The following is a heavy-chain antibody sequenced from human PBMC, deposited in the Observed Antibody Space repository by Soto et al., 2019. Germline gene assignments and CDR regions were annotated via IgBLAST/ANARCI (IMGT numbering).Heavy chain of an antibody. CDR3: ARDPWAADY. Sequence: EVQLVESGGGLVQPGGSLRLSWAASGFTVSTKYMSWVRQAPGKGLEWVSVIYSGGSTFYADSVRGRFTISRDNSKNTVNLQMNSLRAEDTAVYYCARDPWAADYWGQGTLVTVCS. D-gene: IGHD3-16*01. CDR2: IYSGGST. V-gene: IGHV3-66*01. J-gene: IGHJ4*02. CDR1: GFTVSTKY.